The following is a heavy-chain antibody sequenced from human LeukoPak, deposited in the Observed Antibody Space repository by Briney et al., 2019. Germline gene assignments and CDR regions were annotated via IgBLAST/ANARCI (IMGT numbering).Heavy chain of an antibody. Sequence: SETLSLTCAVYGGSFSGYYWSWIRQPPGKGLEWLGEINHSGSTNYNPSLKSRVTISVDTSKNQFSLKLSSVTAADTAVYYCERGRIVVVVAATPNWFDPWGQGTLVTVSS. V-gene: IGHV4-34*01. CDR3: ERGRIVVVVAATPNWFDP. CDR1: GGSFSGYY. D-gene: IGHD2-15*01. J-gene: IGHJ5*02. CDR2: INHSGST.